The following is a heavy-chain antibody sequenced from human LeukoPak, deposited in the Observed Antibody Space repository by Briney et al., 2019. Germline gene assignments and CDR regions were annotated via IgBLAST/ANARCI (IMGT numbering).Heavy chain of an antibody. V-gene: IGHV4-61*02. D-gene: IGHD2-2*03. CDR1: GGSISSGSYY. CDR3: ARDGYCSSTSCYAVDY. J-gene: IGHJ4*02. CDR2: IYTSGST. Sequence: PSETLSLTCTVSGGSISSGSYYWSWIRQPAGKGLEWIGRIYTSGSTNYNPSLKSRVTISVDTSKNQFSLKLSSVTAADTAVYYCARDGYCSSTSCYAVDYWGQGTLVTVSS.